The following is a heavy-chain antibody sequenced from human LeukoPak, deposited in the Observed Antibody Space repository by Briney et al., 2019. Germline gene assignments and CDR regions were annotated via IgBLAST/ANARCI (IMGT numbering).Heavy chain of an antibody. J-gene: IGHJ6*03. CDR1: GLSFSKYW. CDR3: ASQRAARPFYYYYMDV. CDR2: IYYSGST. D-gene: IGHD6-6*01. V-gene: IGHV4-39*01. Sequence: GSLRLSCEASGLSFSKYWMHWVRQAPGKGLEWIGSIYYSGSTYYNPSLKSRVTISVDTSKNQFSLKLSSVTAADTAVYYCASQRAARPFYYYYMDVWGKGTTVTVSS.